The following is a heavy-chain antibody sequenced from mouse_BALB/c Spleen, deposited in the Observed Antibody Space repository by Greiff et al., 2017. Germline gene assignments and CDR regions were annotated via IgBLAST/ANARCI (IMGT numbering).Heavy chain of an antibody. CDR2: IWSGGST. V-gene: IGHV2-2*02. CDR3: ARGDGNYGFAY. Sequence: VQVVESGPGLVQPSQSLSITCTVSGFSLTSYGVHWVRQSPGKGLEWLGVIWSGGSTDYNAAFISRLSISKDNSKSQVFFKMNSLQANDTAIYYCARGDGNYGFAYWGQGTLVTVSA. J-gene: IGHJ3*01. D-gene: IGHD2-1*01. CDR1: GFSLTSYG.